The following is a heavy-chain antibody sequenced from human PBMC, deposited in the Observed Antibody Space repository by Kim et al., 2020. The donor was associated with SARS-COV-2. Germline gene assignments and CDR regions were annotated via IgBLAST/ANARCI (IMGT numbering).Heavy chain of an antibody. CDR1: GYSISSGYY. V-gene: IGHV4-38-2*02. D-gene: IGHD5-18*01. CDR2: IYHSGST. CDR3: ARSAKAKRDAFDF. J-gene: IGHJ3*01. Sequence: SETLSLTCTVSGYSISSGYYWGWIRQPPGKRLEWIGSIYHSGSTYYNPSLKSRVTISVDTSKNQLSLKLSSLTAADTAVYYCARSAKAKRDAFDFWGHG.